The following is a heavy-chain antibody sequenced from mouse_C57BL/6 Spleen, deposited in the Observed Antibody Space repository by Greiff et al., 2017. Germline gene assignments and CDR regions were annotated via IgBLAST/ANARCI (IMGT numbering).Heavy chain of an antibody. CDR1: GFAFTNYL. D-gene: IGHD4-1*01. J-gene: IGHJ4*01. CDR3: ARHAKLGDYYAMDY. Sequence: VQLQQSGAELVRPGTSVKVSCKASGFAFTNYLIEWVKQRPGQGLEWIGVINPGGGGTYYNEKFKGKATLTADKSSSTAYMQLSSLTSEDSAVYFCARHAKLGDYYAMDYWGQGTSVTVST. V-gene: IGHV1-54*01. CDR2: INPGGGGT.